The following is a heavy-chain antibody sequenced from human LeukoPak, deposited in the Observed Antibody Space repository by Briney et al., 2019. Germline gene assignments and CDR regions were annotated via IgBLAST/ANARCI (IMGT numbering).Heavy chain of an antibody. J-gene: IGHJ4*02. V-gene: IGHV4-39*01. CDR3: ARGPTVTTDY. CDR1: GGSISSSSHY. CDR2: IYYSGSS. Sequence: SETLSLTCTVSGGSISSSSHYWGWFRQPPGKGLEWIGYIYYSGSSFCNPSLKSRVTMSVDTSKNQFSLRLNSVTAADTAVYYCARGPTVTTDYWGQGALVTVSS. D-gene: IGHD4-17*01.